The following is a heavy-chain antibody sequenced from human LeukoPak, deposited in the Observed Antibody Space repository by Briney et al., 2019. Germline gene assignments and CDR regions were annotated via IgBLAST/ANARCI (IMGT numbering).Heavy chain of an antibody. V-gene: IGHV3-21*01. Sequence: GGSLILSCAASGFTFSSYNMNWVRQAPGKGLEWVSSITSRSSNIYYADSVKGRFTVSRDNAKHSLYLQMNSLRAEDTAVYYCAREYNGWYYFDFWGQGTLVTVSS. J-gene: IGHJ4*02. CDR2: ITSRSSNI. D-gene: IGHD6-19*01. CDR1: GFTFSSYN. CDR3: AREYNGWYYFDF.